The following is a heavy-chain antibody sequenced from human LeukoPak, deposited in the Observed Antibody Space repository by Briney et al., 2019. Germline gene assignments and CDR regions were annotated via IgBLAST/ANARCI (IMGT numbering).Heavy chain of an antibody. V-gene: IGHV4-59*01. CDR2: IYYSGST. J-gene: IGHJ3*02. Sequence: NPSETLSLTCTVSGGSFSSYYWSWIRQPPGKGLEWIGYIYYSGSTNYNPSLKSRVTISLDTSKNQFSLKLSSVTAADTAVYYCAREWEGPRTFNIWGQGTMVTVSS. D-gene: IGHD1-26*01. CDR3: AREWEGPRTFNI. CDR1: GGSFSSYY.